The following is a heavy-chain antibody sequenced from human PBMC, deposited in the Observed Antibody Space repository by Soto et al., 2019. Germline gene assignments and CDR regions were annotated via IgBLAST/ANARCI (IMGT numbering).Heavy chain of an antibody. CDR3: ARGLRFWEWFDA. J-gene: IGHJ5*02. CDR1: GGSISSGGYS. V-gene: IGHV4-30-2*01. CDR2: IYHSGST. Sequence: LSLTCAVSGGSISSGGYSWSWIRQPPGKGLEWIGYIYHSGSTNYNLSLKSLVTISVDTSKNQFSLNLSSVTAAETAVYYCARGLRFWEWFDAWGQGTLVTVS. D-gene: IGHD3-3*01.